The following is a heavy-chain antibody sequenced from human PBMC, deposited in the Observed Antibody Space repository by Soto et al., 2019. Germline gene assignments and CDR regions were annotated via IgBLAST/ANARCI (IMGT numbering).Heavy chain of an antibody. V-gene: IGHV1-69*08. Sequence: QVELVQSGAEVKKPGSSVKVSCKASGGTFSSYTISWVRQAPGQGLEWMGWIIPILGIANYAQKFQGRVTITADKSTSTAYMELSSLRSEDTAVYYCAREGGITMVRGDYYYGMDVWGQGTTVTVSS. CDR1: GGTFSSYT. D-gene: IGHD3-10*01. J-gene: IGHJ6*02. CDR3: AREGGITMVRGDYYYGMDV. CDR2: IIPILGIA.